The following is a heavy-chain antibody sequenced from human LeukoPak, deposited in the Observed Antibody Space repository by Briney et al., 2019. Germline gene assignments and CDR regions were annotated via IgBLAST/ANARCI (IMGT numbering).Heavy chain of an antibody. D-gene: IGHD3-10*01. Sequence: EASETLSLTCIVSGGFITSSNYYWGWIRQPPGKGLEWIGSIYYSGITYYNPSLKSRVTISIDTPKNQFSLILRSLTAADTAVYYCARDNYFGSGAEMEDSFDIWGRGTMVTVSS. CDR1: GGFITSSNYY. V-gene: IGHV4-39*07. J-gene: IGHJ3*02. CDR2: IYYSGIT. CDR3: ARDNYFGSGAEMEDSFDI.